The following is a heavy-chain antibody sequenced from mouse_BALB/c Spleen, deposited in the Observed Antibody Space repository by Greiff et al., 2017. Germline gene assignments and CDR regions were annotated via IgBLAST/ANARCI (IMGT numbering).Heavy chain of an antibody. CDR3: TRKGDGYCMDY. Sequence: DVMLVESGGGLVQPGGSMKLSCVASGFTFSNYWMNWVRQSPEKGLEWVAEIRLKSNNYATHYAESVKGRFTISRDDSKSSVYLQMNNLRAEDTCIYYCTRKGDGYCMDYWGQGTSVTVSA. V-gene: IGHV6-6*02. CDR1: GFTFSNYW. D-gene: IGHD2-3*01. CDR2: IRLKSNNYAT. J-gene: IGHJ4*01.